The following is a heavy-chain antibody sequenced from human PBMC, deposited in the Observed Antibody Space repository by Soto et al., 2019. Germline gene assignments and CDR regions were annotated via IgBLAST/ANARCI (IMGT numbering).Heavy chain of an antibody. CDR2: INHSGST. J-gene: IGHJ6*02. CDR3: ARQNYDSSGYDHYYYGMDV. V-gene: IGHV4-34*01. Sequence: QVQLQQWGAGLLKPSETLSLTCAVYGGSGGSFSGYYWSWIRQPPGKGLEWIGEINHSGSTNYNPSLKSRVTISVDTSKNQFSLKLSSVTAADTAVYYCARQNYDSSGYDHYYYGMDVWGQGTTVTVSS. CDR1: GGSGGSFSGYY. D-gene: IGHD3-22*01.